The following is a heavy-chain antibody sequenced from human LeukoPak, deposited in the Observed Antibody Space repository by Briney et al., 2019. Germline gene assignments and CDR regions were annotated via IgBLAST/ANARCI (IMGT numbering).Heavy chain of an antibody. D-gene: IGHD1-1*01. J-gene: IGHJ4*02. CDR3: ASELGRADY. Sequence: PSETLSLTCAVSGYSISSGYYWGWIRQPPGKGLEWIGSIYHSGSTYYNPSLKSRVTISVDTSKNQFSLKLSSVTAADTAVYYCASELGRADYWGQGTLVTVSS. CDR1: GYSISSGYY. CDR2: IYHSGST. V-gene: IGHV4-38-2*01.